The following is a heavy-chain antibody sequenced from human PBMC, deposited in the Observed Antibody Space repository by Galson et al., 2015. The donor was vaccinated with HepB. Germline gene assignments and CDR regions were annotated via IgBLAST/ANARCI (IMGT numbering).Heavy chain of an antibody. CDR3: ARDKGAGHCSSSDCYGGGYFFDY. J-gene: IGHJ4*02. CDR1: GGSISGYY. CDR2: IYSSGGT. V-gene: IGHV4-59*01. D-gene: IGHD2-2*01. Sequence: ETLSLTCTVSGGSISGYYWSWVRQPPGKGLEWIGYIYSSGGTNYNPSLKSRITISLDTSKNQFSLKLNSVTAADTAVYYCARDKGAGHCSSSDCYGGGYFFDYWGQGILVTVSS.